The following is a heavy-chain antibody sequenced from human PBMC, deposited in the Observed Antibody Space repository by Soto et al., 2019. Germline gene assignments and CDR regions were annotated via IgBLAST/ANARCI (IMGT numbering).Heavy chain of an antibody. D-gene: IGHD5-18*01. CDR3: ARARRPGTAMVTSFHY. Sequence: QVQLVQSGAEVKKPGSSVKVSCKASGGTFSSYAISWVRQAPGQGLEWMGGIIPIFGTANYAQKFQGRVTITADESTRTAYMELSSLKSENTAVYYCARARRPGTAMVTSFHYWGQGTLVTVSS. J-gene: IGHJ4*02. CDR2: IIPIFGTA. V-gene: IGHV1-69*01. CDR1: GGTFSSYA.